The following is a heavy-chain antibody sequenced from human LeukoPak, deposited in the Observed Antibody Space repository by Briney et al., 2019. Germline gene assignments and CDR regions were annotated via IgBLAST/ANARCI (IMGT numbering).Heavy chain of an antibody. V-gene: IGHV4-4*02. CDR1: GGSISSSNW. CDR3: ARHKDYYYSYMDV. Sequence: SGTLSLTCAISGGSISSSNWWSWVRQPPGKGLEWIAEIYHSGSTNYNPSLKSRVTISVDKSKNQFSLNLSSVTAADTAVYYCARHKDYYYSYMDVWGKGTTVTISS. CDR2: IYHSGST. J-gene: IGHJ6*03.